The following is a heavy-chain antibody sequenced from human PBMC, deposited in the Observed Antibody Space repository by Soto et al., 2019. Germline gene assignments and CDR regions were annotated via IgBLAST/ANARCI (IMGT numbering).Heavy chain of an antibody. CDR1: GYSFTSYW. Sequence: GESLKISCKGSGYSFTSYWIGWVRQMPGKGLEWMGIIYPGDSDTRYSPSFQGQVTISADKSISTAYLQWSSLKASDTAMYYCERRNKSGSYYENLFDYWGQGTLVTVSS. V-gene: IGHV5-51*01. J-gene: IGHJ4*02. CDR2: IYPGDSDT. CDR3: ERRNKSGSYYENLFDY. D-gene: IGHD1-26*01.